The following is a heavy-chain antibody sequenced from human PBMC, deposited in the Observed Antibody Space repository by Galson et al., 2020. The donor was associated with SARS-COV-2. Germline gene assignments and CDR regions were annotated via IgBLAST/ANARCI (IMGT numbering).Heavy chain of an antibody. CDR2: ISGSGGST. D-gene: IGHD3-9*01. J-gene: IGHJ4*02. V-gene: IGHV3-23*01. Sequence: GGSLRLSCAASGFNLSSYAMSWVRQAPGKGLEWVSAISGSGGSTYYADSVKGRFTISRDNSKNTLYLQMNSLRAEDTAVYYCAKDLIIYDSLTGFDYWGQGTLVTVSS. CDR1: GFNLSSYA. CDR3: AKDLIIYDSLTGFDY.